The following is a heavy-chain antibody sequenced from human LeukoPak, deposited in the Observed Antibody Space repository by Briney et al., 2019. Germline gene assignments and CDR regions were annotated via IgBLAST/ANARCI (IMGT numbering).Heavy chain of an antibody. D-gene: IGHD3-16*01. J-gene: IGHJ4*02. V-gene: IGHV3-23*01. CDR3: AKLPETGRMGDLFDY. Sequence: GGSLRLSCAASGFTFSSYAMSWVRQAPGKGLEWVSAISGSGGSTYYADSVKGRFTISRDNSENTLYLQMNSLRAEDTAVYYCAKLPETGRMGDLFDYWGQGTLVTVSS. CDR2: ISGSGGST. CDR1: GFTFSSYA.